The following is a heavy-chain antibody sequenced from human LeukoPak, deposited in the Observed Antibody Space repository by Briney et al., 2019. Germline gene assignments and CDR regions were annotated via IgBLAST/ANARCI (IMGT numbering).Heavy chain of an antibody. V-gene: IGHV3-30*03. Sequence: GGSLRLSCAASGFTFNTYGMHWVRQAPGKGLEWVSLISFDGRNQYYADSVKGRFTISRDNAKNSLYLQMNSLRAEDTAVYYCARASPDIVATIGAYVDYWGQGTLVTVSS. CDR2: ISFDGRNQ. CDR1: GFTFNTYG. CDR3: ARASPDIVATIGAYVDY. J-gene: IGHJ4*02. D-gene: IGHD5-12*01.